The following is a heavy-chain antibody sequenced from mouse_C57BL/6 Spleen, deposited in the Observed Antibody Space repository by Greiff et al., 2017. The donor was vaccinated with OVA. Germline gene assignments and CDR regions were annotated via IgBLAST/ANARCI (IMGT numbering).Heavy chain of an antibody. CDR3: ARSWAYYAMDY. Sequence: QVQLQQSGAELVMPGASVKLSCKASGYTFTSYWMHWVKQRPGQGLEWIGEIDPSDSYTNYNQKFKGKSTLTVDKSSSTAYMQLSSLTSEDSAVYYCARSWAYYAMDYWGQGTSVTVSS. V-gene: IGHV1-69*01. CDR2: IDPSDSYT. CDR1: GYTFTSYW. J-gene: IGHJ4*01.